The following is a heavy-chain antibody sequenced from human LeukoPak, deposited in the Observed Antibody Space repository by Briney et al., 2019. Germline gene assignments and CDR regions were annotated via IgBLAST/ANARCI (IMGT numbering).Heavy chain of an antibody. V-gene: IGHV3-23*01. CDR1: GLTFSSYA. CDR2: IRGSGGST. D-gene: IGHD5-18*01. CDR3: AKDLSGGYSYVSDWFDP. J-gene: IGHJ5*02. Sequence: RGSLRLSFAASGLTFSSYAISWVRQAPGKGVEWVSAIRGSGGSTYYADSVKGQFTISRDNSKNALSLHMDSLRAKDAAVYDCAKDLSGGYSYVSDWFDPWGQGTLVTVS.